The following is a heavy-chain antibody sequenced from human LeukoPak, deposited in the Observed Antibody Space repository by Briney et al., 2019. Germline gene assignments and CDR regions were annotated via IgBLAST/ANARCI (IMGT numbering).Heavy chain of an antibody. J-gene: IGHJ4*02. V-gene: IGHV4-31*03. D-gene: IGHD2-15*01. CDR1: GGSISSGGYY. Sequence: PSQTLSLTCTVSGGSISSGGYYWSWLRQHPGKGLEWIGYIYYSGSTYYNPSLKSRVTISVDTSKNQFSLKLSSVTAADTAVYYCARGKGANAIGIDYWGQGTLVTVSS. CDR3: ARGKGANAIGIDY. CDR2: IYYSGST.